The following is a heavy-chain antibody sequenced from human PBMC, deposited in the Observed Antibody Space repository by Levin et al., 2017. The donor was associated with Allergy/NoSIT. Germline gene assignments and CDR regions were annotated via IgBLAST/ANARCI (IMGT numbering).Heavy chain of an antibody. J-gene: IGHJ4*02. CDR2: IYSGGST. Sequence: LSLTCAASGFTVSSNYMSWVRQAPGKGLEWVSVIYSGGSTYYADSVKGRFTISRDNSKNTLYLQMNSLRAEDTAVYYCARDVSGVDYWGQGTLVTVSS. CDR3: ARDVSGVDY. V-gene: IGHV3-66*01. D-gene: IGHD3-10*01. CDR1: GFTVSSNY.